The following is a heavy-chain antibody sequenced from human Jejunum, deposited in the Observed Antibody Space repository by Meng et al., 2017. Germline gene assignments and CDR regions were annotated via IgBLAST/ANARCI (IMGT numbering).Heavy chain of an antibody. CDR3: ARGYSGTYRANY. V-gene: IGHV3-74*03. J-gene: IGHJ4*02. CDR2: IDSDGSTT. Sequence: GESLKISCAASGFTFSSYWMRWVRQAPGKGLVWVSRIDSDGSTTTYAASVKGRFTISRDNARNMLQLQMNSLKAEDTAVYYCARGYSGTYRANYWGQATLVTVSS. CDR1: GFTFSSYW. D-gene: IGHD1-26*01.